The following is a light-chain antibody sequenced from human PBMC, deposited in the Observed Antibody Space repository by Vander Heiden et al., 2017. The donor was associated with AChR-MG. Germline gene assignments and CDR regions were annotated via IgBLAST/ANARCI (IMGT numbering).Light chain of an antibody. V-gene: IGKV3-20*01. Sequence: EIVLTQSPGTLSLSPGERVTPSCRASQSVSSSYLAWYQQKPGQAPRLLIYGASSRATGIPDSFSGSGSGTDFTLTISRLEPEDFAVYYCQQDGSSPETFGQGTKLEIK. CDR1: QSVSSSY. J-gene: IGKJ2*01. CDR3: QQDGSSPET. CDR2: GAS.